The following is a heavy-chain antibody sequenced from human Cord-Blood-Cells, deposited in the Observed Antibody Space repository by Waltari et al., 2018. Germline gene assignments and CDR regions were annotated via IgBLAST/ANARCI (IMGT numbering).Heavy chain of an antibody. V-gene: IGHV1-8*03. Sequence: QVQLVQSGAEVKKPGASVKVSCKASGYTFTSYDINWVRQATGQGLEWMGWVNPKSGNTGYAQKFQGRVTITRNTSISTAYMELSSLRSEDTAVYYCARGVVPAALYYYYGMDVWGQGTTVTVSS. CDR2: VNPKSGNT. D-gene: IGHD2-2*01. CDR1: GYTFTSYD. CDR3: ARGVVPAALYYYYGMDV. J-gene: IGHJ6*02.